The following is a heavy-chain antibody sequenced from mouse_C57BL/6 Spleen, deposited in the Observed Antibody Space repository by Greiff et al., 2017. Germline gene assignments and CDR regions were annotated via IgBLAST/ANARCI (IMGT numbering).Heavy chain of an antibody. CDR3: ARHEEKGLTSPRFGY. J-gene: IGHJ2*01. CDR2: FYPGSGSI. Sequence: QVQLQQSGAELVKPGASVTLSCKASGYTFTEYTIHWVKQRSGQGLEWIGWFYPGSGSIKYNEKFKDKATLTADKSSSTVYMELRRLTSEDYAVYVCARHEEKGLTSPRFGYWGQGTTLTVSS. CDR1: GYTFTEYT. V-gene: IGHV1-62-2*01. D-gene: IGHD1-1*01.